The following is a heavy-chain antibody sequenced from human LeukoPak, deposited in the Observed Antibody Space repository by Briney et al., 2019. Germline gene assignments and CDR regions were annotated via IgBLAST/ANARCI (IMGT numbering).Heavy chain of an antibody. CDR3: AKDVAIPVTHYYYYYYMDV. Sequence: PGGSLRLSCAASGFTFDDYAMHWVRQAPGKGLEWVSLISRDGGSTYYADSVKGRFTISRDNSKNSLYLQMNSLRTEDTALYYCAKDVAIPVTHYYYYYYMDVWGKGTTVTVSS. J-gene: IGHJ6*03. CDR2: ISRDGGST. CDR1: GFTFDDYA. V-gene: IGHV3-43*02. D-gene: IGHD4-17*01.